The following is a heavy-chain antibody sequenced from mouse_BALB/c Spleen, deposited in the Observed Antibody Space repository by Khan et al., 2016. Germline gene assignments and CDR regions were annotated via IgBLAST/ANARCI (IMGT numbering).Heavy chain of an antibody. J-gene: IGHJ3*01. CDR3: ARGSTAY. CDR2: ISNGGCST. V-gene: IGHV5-12-2*01. D-gene: IGHD1-1*01. CDR1: GFTFSSYT. Sequence: EVELVESGGGLVQPGGSLKLSCAASGFTFSSYTMSWVRQTPEKRLEWVAYISNGGCSTYYPDTVKGRFTISRDNATNTLYLQMSSLKSEDTAMYYCARGSTAYWGQGTLVTVSA.